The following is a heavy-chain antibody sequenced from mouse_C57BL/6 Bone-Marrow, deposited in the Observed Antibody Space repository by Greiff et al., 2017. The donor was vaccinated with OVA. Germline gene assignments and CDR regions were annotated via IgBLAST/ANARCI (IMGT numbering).Heavy chain of an antibody. J-gene: IGHJ1*03. V-gene: IGHV5-4*01. Sequence: EVMLVESGGGLVKPGGSLKLSCAASGFTFSSYAMSWVRQTPEKRLEWVATISDGGSYTYYPDNVKGRFTISRDNANNNLYLQMSHLKSEDTAMYYCARDDGILYWYFDDWGKGTTVTVSS. CDR2: ISDGGSYT. CDR1: GFTFSSYA. CDR3: ARDDGILYWYFDD. D-gene: IGHD2-3*01.